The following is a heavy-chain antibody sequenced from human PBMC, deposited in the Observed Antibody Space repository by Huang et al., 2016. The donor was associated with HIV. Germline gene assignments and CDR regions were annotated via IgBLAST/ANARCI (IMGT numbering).Heavy chain of an antibody. CDR2: VVPEDGET. Sequence: QVQLVQSGAEVKKPGASVKVSCKVSGYTLTELSRHWVRQAPGKGLEWMGGVVPEDGETIYERKFQGRVTMTEDTCTDTAYMELSSLRSEDTAVYYCATVYRRFRNHDSGDYYFDYWDQGTLVTVSS. J-gene: IGHJ4*02. CDR1: GYTLTELS. D-gene: IGHD3-22*01. V-gene: IGHV1-24*01. CDR3: ATVYRRFRNHDSGDYYFDY.